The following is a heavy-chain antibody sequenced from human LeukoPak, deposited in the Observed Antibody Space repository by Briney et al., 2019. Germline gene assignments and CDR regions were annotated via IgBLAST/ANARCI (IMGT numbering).Heavy chain of an antibody. CDR3: ASYVGSSGRGVDP. J-gene: IGHJ5*02. V-gene: IGHV1-8*02. D-gene: IGHD1-14*01. Sequence: ASVKVYCKASGYTFSSSDINWVRQAAGQGLEWMGWMNPNSGNTGYAPKFQGRVTMTRDTSISTAYMELSSLTSEDTAVYFCASYVGSSGRGVDPWGQGTLVTVSS. CDR2: MNPNSGNT. CDR1: GYTFSSSD.